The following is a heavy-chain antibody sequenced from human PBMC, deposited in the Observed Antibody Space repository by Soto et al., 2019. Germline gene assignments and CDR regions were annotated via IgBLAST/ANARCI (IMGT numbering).Heavy chain of an antibody. CDR2: ISAYNGNT. D-gene: IGHD2-2*01. V-gene: IGHV1-18*01. J-gene: IGHJ6*02. CDR1: VYTLTRYG. Sequence: SVKVSCQSSVYTLTRYGMSSVRQAPGQGLEWMGWISAYNGNTNYAQKLQGRVTMTTDTSTRTAYMELRSLRSDDTAVYYCARDVVVPADGGMDVWGQGTTVTVSS. CDR3: ARDVVVPADGGMDV.